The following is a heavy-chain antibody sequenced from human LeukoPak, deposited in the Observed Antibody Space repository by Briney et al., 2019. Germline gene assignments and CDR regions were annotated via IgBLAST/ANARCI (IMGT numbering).Heavy chain of an antibody. CDR1: GYTFTSYY. Sequence: GSVKVSCKASGYTFTSYYMHWVRQAPGQGLEWMGIINPSGGSTSYAQKFQGRVTMTRDTSTSTVYMELSSLRSEDTAVYYCARGTPIRAITHLANWFDPWGQGTLVTVSS. J-gene: IGHJ5*02. CDR2: INPSGGST. V-gene: IGHV1-46*01. CDR3: ARGTPIRAITHLANWFDP. D-gene: IGHD1-26*01.